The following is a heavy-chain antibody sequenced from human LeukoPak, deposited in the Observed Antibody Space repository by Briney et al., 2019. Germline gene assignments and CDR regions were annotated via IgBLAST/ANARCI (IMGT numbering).Heavy chain of an antibody. Sequence: SGTLSLACGVSGGSITSTNWWSWVRPPPGQGLEWIGEVSLSGLTNYNPSLSSRVIMALDTSKNHLSLHLTSVTAADTAVYYCSRENGAFSPFGYWGQGYLVTVLS. CDR1: GGSITSTNW. V-gene: IGHV4-4*02. CDR2: VSLSGLT. CDR3: SRENGAFSPFGY. J-gene: IGHJ4*02. D-gene: IGHD2-8*01.